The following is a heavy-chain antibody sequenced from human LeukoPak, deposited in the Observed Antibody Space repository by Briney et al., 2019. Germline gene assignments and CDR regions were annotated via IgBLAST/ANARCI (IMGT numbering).Heavy chain of an antibody. J-gene: IGHJ5*02. V-gene: IGHV3-21*01. Sequence: GGSLRLSCAASGFTFSSYSMNWVRQAPGKGLEWVSSISSSSSYIYYADSVKGRFTISRDNAKNSLYLQMNSLRAEDTAVYYCARARDGGRNNWFDPWGQGTLVTVSS. CDR3: ARARDGGRNNWFDP. CDR1: GFTFSSYS. D-gene: IGHD3-16*01. CDR2: ISSSSSYI.